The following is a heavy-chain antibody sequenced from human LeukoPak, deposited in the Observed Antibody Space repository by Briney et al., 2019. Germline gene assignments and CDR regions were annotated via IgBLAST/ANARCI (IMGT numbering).Heavy chain of an antibody. CDR2: INHSGST. D-gene: IGHD6-13*01. CDR3: ARGSVVAAAGNFDY. Sequence: SEALSLTCAVYGGSFSVYYWSWIRQPPGKGLEWIGEINHSGSTNYNPSLKSRVTISVDTSKNQFSLKLSSVTAADTAVYYCARGSVVAAAGNFDYWGQGTLVTVSS. J-gene: IGHJ4*02. CDR1: GGSFSVYY. V-gene: IGHV4-34*01.